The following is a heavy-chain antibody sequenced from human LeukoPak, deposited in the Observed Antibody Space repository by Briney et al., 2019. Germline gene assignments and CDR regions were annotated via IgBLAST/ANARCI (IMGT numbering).Heavy chain of an antibody. CDR2: ISYDGSNK. Sequence: GGSLRLSCAASGFTFSSYAMHWVRQAPGKGLEWVAVISYDGSNKYYADSVKGRFTISRDNSKSTLYLQMNSLRAEDTAVYYCARDPGRSHYYDSGTSFDYWGQGTLVTVSS. CDR1: GFTFSSYA. D-gene: IGHD3-10*01. V-gene: IGHV3-30*04. J-gene: IGHJ4*02. CDR3: ARDPGRSHYYDSGTSFDY.